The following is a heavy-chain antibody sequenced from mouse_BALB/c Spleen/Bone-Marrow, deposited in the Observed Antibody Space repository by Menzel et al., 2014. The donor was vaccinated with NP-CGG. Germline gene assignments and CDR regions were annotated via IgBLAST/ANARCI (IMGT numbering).Heavy chain of an antibody. CDR3: ARLEEGYGNYEGYYYALDY. V-gene: IGHV3-8*02. CDR1: GDSITSGY. D-gene: IGHD2-10*02. J-gene: IGHJ4*01. CDR2: ISYSGIT. Sequence: DVKLVESGPSLVKPSQTLSLTCSVTGDSITSGYWNWIRKFPGNKLEYMGYISYSGITYYNPSLKSRISITRDTSKNQYYLQFNSVTTENTATYFCARLEEGYGNYEGYYYALDYWGQGTSVTVSS.